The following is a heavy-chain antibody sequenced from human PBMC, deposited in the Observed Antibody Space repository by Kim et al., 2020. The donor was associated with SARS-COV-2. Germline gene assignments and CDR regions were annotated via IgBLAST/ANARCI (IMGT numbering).Heavy chain of an antibody. Sequence: GGSLRLSCAASGFTISNNYMSWVRQAPGKGLEWVSLFYSGAKTYFADSVKGRFTISRDNSKNTLHLQMNSLRAEDTAVYYCARGGLDTVFEPTAKPFDFWGQGTLVTVSS. CDR2: FYSGAKT. CDR3: ARGGLDTVFEPTAKPFDF. D-gene: IGHD1-1*01. CDR1: GFTISNNY. V-gene: IGHV3-66*01. J-gene: IGHJ4*02.